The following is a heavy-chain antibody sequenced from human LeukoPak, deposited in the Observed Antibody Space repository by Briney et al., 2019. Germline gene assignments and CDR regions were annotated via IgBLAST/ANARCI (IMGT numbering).Heavy chain of an antibody. D-gene: IGHD3-9*01. Sequence: GGSLRLSCAASGFTFSDYYMSWIRQAPGKGLEWVSYISSSGSTIYYADSVKGRFTISRDNAKNSPYLQMNSLRAEDTAVYYCAREDWLLRIFDYWGQGTLVTVSS. CDR1: GFTFSDYY. CDR2: ISSSGSTI. J-gene: IGHJ4*02. V-gene: IGHV3-11*04. CDR3: AREDWLLRIFDY.